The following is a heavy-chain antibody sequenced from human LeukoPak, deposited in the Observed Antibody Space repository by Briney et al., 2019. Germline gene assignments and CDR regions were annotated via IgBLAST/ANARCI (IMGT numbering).Heavy chain of an antibody. J-gene: IGHJ4*02. CDR3: ARGGVFAFSVVVAATPEY. V-gene: IGHV1-2*02. CDR2: INPNSGGT. Sequence: GASVKVSCKASGYTFTSYYMHWVRQAPGQGLEWMGWINPNSGGTNYAQKFQGRVTMTRDTSISTAYMELSRLRSDDTAVYYCARGGVFAFSVVVAATPEYWGQGTLVTVSS. CDR1: GYTFTSYY. D-gene: IGHD2-15*01.